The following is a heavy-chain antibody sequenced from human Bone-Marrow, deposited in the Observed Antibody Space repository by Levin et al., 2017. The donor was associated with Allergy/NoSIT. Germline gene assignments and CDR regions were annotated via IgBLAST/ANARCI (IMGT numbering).Heavy chain of an antibody. Sequence: PGGSLRLSCAASGFTFSSYGMHWVRQAPGKGLEWVAVIWYDGSTKYYADSVKGRFTISRDNSKNTLYLQMNSLRAEDTAVYYCARGGGIALAGIYYYYGMDVWGQGTTVTVSS. V-gene: IGHV3-33*01. CDR3: ARGGGIALAGIYYYYGMDV. CDR2: IWYDGSTK. J-gene: IGHJ6*02. D-gene: IGHD6-19*01. CDR1: GFTFSSYG.